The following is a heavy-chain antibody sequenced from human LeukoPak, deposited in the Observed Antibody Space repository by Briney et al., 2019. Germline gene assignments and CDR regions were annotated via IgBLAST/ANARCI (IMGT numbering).Heavy chain of an antibody. CDR2: IYYSGST. J-gene: IGHJ3*02. Sequence: SETLSLTCTVSGGSISSYYWSWIRQPPGKGLEWIGYIYYSGSTNYNPSLKGRVTISVDTSKNQFSLKLSSVTAADTAVYYCASPGYGDAFDIWGQGTMVTVSS. CDR1: GGSISSYY. V-gene: IGHV4-59*01. D-gene: IGHD6-13*01. CDR3: ASPGYGDAFDI.